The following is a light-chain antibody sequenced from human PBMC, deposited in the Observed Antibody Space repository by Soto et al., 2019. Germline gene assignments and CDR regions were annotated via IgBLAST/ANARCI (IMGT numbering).Light chain of an antibody. V-gene: IGKV4-1*01. Sequence: IVMTQSPDSLAVSLGERATINCTSSQSVCNSSTSKSYLAWYQQRPGHHPKLIIYWSSTPESGVPDRFSGSGSGTDFTLTISSLQDEDVSVYYCHKSYSTPFTFGPGTQVAIK. J-gene: IGKJ3*01. CDR1: QSVCNSSTSKSY. CDR3: HKSYSTPFT. CDR2: WSS.